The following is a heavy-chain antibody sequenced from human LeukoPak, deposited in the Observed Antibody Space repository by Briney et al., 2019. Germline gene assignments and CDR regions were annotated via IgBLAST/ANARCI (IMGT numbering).Heavy chain of an antibody. CDR3: ARLAAAATYEEDY. CDR1: GGSISSYY. D-gene: IGHD6-13*01. Sequence: KPSETLSLTCTDSGGSISSYYWSWIRQPPGKGLEWIGYIYYSGSTNYNPSLKSRVTISVDTSKNQFSLKLSSVTAADTAVYYCARLAAAATYEEDYWGQGTLVTVSS. CDR2: IYYSGST. V-gene: IGHV4-59*08. J-gene: IGHJ4*02.